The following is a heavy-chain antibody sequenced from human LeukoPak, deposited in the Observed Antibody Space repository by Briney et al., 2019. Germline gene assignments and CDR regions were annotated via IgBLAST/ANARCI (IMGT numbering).Heavy chain of an antibody. V-gene: IGHV4-61*02. Sequence: PSETLSLTCTVSGGSISSGSYYWSWIRQPAGKGLEWIGRIYTSGSTNYNPSLKSRVTISVDTSKNQFSLKLSSVTAADTAVYYCARVGATLGHDYWGQGTLVTVSS. CDR3: ARVGATLGHDY. CDR2: IYTSGST. J-gene: IGHJ4*02. D-gene: IGHD1-26*01. CDR1: GGSISSGSYY.